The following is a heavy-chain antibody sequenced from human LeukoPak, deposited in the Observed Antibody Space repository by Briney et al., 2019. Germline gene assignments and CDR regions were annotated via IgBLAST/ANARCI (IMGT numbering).Heavy chain of an antibody. Sequence: SETLPLTCTVSGGSISSTSYNWGWIRQPPGKGLEWIGSIYYSGSIYSNPSLKSRVTMSVDASRNQFSLKLTSVTPEDTAVYYCARKRSRITYFDDWGQGTLVTVSS. CDR2: IYYSGSI. D-gene: IGHD2-2*01. CDR1: GGSISSTSYN. CDR3: ARKRSRITYFDD. V-gene: IGHV4-39*07. J-gene: IGHJ4*02.